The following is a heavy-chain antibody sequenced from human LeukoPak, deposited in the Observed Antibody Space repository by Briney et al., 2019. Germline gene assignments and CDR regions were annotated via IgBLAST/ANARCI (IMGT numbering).Heavy chain of an antibody. Sequence: PSETLSLTCTVSGGSISSGGYYWSWIRQHPGKGLEWIGYIYYSGSTYYNPSLKSRVAISVDTSKNQFSLKLSSVTAADTAVYYCAREDLNFWSGNAFDIWGQGTMVTVSS. D-gene: IGHD3-3*01. J-gene: IGHJ3*02. CDR2: IYYSGST. CDR3: AREDLNFWSGNAFDI. CDR1: GGSISSGGYY. V-gene: IGHV4-31*03.